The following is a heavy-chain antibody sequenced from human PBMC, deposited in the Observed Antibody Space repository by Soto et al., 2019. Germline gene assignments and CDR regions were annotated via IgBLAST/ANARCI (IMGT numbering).Heavy chain of an antibody. CDR1: GGSISSGDYY. Sequence: QVQLQESGPGLVKPSQTLSLTCTVSGGSISSGDYYWSWIRQPPGKGLEWIGYIYYSGSTYYNPYLKMRVTISVDTSKTQCSLNLTLVTAADTAVYYCARASPVVTDVWGQGTTVTVSS. D-gene: IGHD5-18*01. V-gene: IGHV4-30-4*01. CDR2: IYYSGST. CDR3: ARASPVVTDV. J-gene: IGHJ6*02.